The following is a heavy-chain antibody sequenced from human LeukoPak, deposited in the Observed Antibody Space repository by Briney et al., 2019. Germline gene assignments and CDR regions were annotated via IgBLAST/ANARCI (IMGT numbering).Heavy chain of an antibody. D-gene: IGHD2-2*01. Sequence: GGSLRLSCAASGFTFDNYAMHWVRQAPGKGLEWVSGISWNSGSIGYADSVKGRFTISRDNAKNSLYLQMNSLRAEDTALYYCAKDIYGDIVVVPAGFDYWGQGTLVTVSS. V-gene: IGHV3-9*01. CDR2: ISWNSGSI. CDR1: GFTFDNYA. J-gene: IGHJ4*02. CDR3: AKDIYGDIVVVPAGFDY.